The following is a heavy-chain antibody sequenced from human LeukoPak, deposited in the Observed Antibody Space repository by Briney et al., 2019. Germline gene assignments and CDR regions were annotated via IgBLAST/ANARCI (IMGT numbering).Heavy chain of an antibody. Sequence: GGSLRLSCAASGFTFSSYSMNWVRQAPGKGLEWVSSISSSSSYIYYADSVEGRFTISRDNAKNSLYLQMNSLRAEDTAVYYCARDRWEPLTVFDYWGQGTLVTVSS. CDR2: ISSSSSYI. J-gene: IGHJ4*02. D-gene: IGHD1-26*01. V-gene: IGHV3-21*01. CDR3: ARDRWEPLTVFDY. CDR1: GFTFSSYS.